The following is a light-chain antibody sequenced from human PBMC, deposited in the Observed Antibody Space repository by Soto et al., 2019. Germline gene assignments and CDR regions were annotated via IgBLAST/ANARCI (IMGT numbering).Light chain of an antibody. J-gene: IGLJ1*01. CDR3: SSYTSTMTNV. Sequence: QSVLTLPSSLSWSPGHSLTVSCAGTSSDVGGFNSVSWYQLRPGTAPKLILYDVVDRPSGVSYRFSGSKSGNTASLTISGLQAADEADYFCSSYTSTMTNVFGSGTKVTVL. CDR2: DVV. V-gene: IGLV2-14*03. CDR1: SSDVGGFNS.